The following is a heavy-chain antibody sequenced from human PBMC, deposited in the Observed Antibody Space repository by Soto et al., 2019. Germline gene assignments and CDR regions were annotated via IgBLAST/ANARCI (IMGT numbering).Heavy chain of an antibody. V-gene: IGHV1-69*06. CDR1: GGTFSSYA. D-gene: IGHD6-19*01. CDR2: IIPIFGTA. Sequence: SVRVSCKASGGTFSSYAISWVRQAPGQGLEWMGGIIPIFGTANYAQKFQGRVTITADKSTSTAYMELSSLRSEDTAVYYCARSLSKPSYSSGWNYYYYGMDVWGQGTTVTVSS. J-gene: IGHJ6*02. CDR3: ARSLSKPSYSSGWNYYYYGMDV.